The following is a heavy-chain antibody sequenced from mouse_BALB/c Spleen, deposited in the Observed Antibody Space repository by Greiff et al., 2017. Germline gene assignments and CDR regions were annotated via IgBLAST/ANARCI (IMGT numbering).Heavy chain of an antibody. CDR1: GFAFSSYD. D-gene: IGHD2-1*01. J-gene: IGHJ4*01. CDR2: ISSGGGST. V-gene: IGHV5-12-1*01. Sequence: EVQRVESGGGLVKPGGSLKLSCAASGFAFSSYDMSWVRQTPEKRLEWVAYISSGGGSTYYPDTVKGRFTISRDNAKNTLYLQMSSLKSEDTAMYYCARHYGNYRYAMDYWGQGTSVTVSS. CDR3: ARHYGNYRYAMDY.